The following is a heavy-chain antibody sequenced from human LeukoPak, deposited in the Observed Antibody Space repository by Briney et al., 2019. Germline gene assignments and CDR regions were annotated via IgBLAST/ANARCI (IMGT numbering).Heavy chain of an antibody. V-gene: IGHV4-38-2*02. Sequence: PSETLSLTCTVSGYSISSGYYWGWIRQPPGKGLEWIGSIYHSGSTYYNPSLKSRVTISVDTSKNQFSLKLSSVTAADTAVYYCAREEVVRGVIIPWGQGTLVTVSS. CDR2: IYHSGST. D-gene: IGHD3-10*01. CDR3: AREEVVRGVIIP. CDR1: GYSISSGYY. J-gene: IGHJ4*02.